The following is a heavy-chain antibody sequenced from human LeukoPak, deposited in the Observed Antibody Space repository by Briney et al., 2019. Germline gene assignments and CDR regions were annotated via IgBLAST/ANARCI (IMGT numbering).Heavy chain of an antibody. Sequence: GGSLRLSCAASGFTFSSYWMHWVRQAPGKGLVWVSRINSDGSSTSYADSVKGRFTISRDNAKNTLYLQMNSLRAEDTAVYYCARVSYYYGSGSYRPTAVYYFDYWGQGTLVTVSS. V-gene: IGHV3-74*01. D-gene: IGHD3-10*01. J-gene: IGHJ4*02. CDR1: GFTFSSYW. CDR2: INSDGSST. CDR3: ARVSYYYGSGSYRPTAVYYFDY.